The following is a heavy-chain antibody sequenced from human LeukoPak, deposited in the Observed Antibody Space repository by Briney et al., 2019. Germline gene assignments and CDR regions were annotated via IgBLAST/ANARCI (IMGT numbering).Heavy chain of an antibody. CDR2: IYYSGST. J-gene: IGHJ5*01. V-gene: IGHV4-59*01. Sequence: SETLSLTCTVSGGSISSYYWSWIRQPPGKGLEWIGYIYYSGSTNYNPSLKSRVTISVDTSKNQFSLKLSSVTAADTAVYYCARDHHKGYCGSGIGYWFDSWGQGTLVTVSS. CDR3: ARDHHKGYCGSGIGYWFDS. CDR1: GGSISSYY. D-gene: IGHD3-10*01.